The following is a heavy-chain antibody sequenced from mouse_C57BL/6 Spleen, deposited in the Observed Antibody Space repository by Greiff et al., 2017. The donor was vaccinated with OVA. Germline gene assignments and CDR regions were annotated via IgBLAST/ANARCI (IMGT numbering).Heavy chain of an antibody. CDR2: IYPSDSET. CDR3: AREGYYGSSPAWFAY. J-gene: IGHJ3*01. Sequence: VQLQQPGAELVRPGSSVKLSCKASGYTFTSYWMDWVKQRPGQGLEWIGNIYPSDSETHYNQKFKDKATLTVDKSSSTAYMQLSSLTSEDSAVYYCAREGYYGSSPAWFAYWGQGTLVTVSA. D-gene: IGHD1-1*01. V-gene: IGHV1-61*01. CDR1: GYTFTSYW.